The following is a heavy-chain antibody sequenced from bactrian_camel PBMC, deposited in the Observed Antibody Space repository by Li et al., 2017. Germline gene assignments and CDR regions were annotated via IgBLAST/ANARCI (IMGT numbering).Heavy chain of an antibody. CDR1: KFTFSIYT. CDR2: ISSGGDNT. V-gene: IGHV3S31*01. Sequence: VESGGSLRLSCASSKFTFSIYTMTWVRQAPGKGLEWVSTISSGGDNTFYSDSVKGRFTISRDNAKNTLYLQLNGLKTEDMAMYYCAASYYCSERDRLADRRYNYWGQGTQVTVS. J-gene: IGHJ4*01. D-gene: IGHD4*01. CDR3: AASYYCSERDRLADRRYNY.